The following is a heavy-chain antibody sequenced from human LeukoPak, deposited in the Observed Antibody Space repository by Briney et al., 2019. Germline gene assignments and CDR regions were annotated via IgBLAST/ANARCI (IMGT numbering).Heavy chain of an antibody. CDR2: ISESGNTI. V-gene: IGHV3-48*03. CDR3: TRAITYFYGSVTYDWFDS. J-gene: IGHJ5*01. CDR1: GFTFSNYE. Sequence: AGGSLRLSCAASGFTFSNYEMSWVRQAPGQGLEWISYISESGNTIYYVDSVKGRFTISRDTPKNSLYLQMNSLRDDDTAIYYCTRAITYFYGSVTYDWFDSWGQGTRVTVSS. D-gene: IGHD3-10*01.